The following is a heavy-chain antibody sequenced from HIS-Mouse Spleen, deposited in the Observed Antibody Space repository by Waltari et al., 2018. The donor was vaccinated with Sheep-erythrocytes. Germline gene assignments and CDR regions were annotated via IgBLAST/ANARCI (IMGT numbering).Heavy chain of an antibody. Sequence: QLQLQESGPGLVKPSETLSLTCTVSGGSISSSSYYWGWIRQPPGKGLEWIGSIYYSGSTYYNPYLKSRVTISVDTSKNQFSLRLSSVTAADTAVYYCARVSVAARFDYWGQGTLVTVSS. D-gene: IGHD6-6*01. V-gene: IGHV4-39*07. J-gene: IGHJ4*02. CDR3: ARVSVAARFDY. CDR2: IYYSGST. CDR1: GGSISSSSYY.